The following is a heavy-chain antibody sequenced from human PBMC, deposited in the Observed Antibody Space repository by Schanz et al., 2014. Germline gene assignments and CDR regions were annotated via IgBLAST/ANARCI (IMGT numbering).Heavy chain of an antibody. D-gene: IGHD5-12*01. CDR1: GYTFTSSG. CDR2: INGYNAHT. V-gene: IGHV1-18*01. Sequence: QVQLVQSGAEVKKPGASVKVSCKASGYTFTSSGFSWVRQAPGQGLEWMGWINGYNAHTNYAQKFQGRVTMTTDTSTSTVYMELRSLRSDDTAVYYCARDEGRDGYNLAFDVWGQGTLVTVSS. CDR3: ARDEGRDGYNLAFDV. J-gene: IGHJ3*01.